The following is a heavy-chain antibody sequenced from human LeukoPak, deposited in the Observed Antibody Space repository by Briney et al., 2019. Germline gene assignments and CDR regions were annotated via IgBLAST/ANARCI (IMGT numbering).Heavy chain of an antibody. CDR1: GFTFSSYG. CDR3: ARLPTPQQLVRGYWDYFDY. D-gene: IGHD6-13*01. J-gene: IGHJ4*02. CDR2: ISYDGSNK. Sequence: GGSLRLSCAASGFTFSSYGMHWVRQAPGKGLEWVAVISYDGSNKYYADSVKGRFTISRDNSKNTLYLQMNSLRAEDTAVYYCARLPTPQQLVRGYWDYFDYWGQGTLVTVSS. V-gene: IGHV3-30*03.